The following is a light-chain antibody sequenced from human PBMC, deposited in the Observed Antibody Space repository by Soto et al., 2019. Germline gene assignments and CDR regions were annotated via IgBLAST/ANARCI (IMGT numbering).Light chain of an antibody. CDR1: QSINRF. CDR3: QQSYSTPCT. J-gene: IGKJ2*02. V-gene: IGKV1-39*01. CDR2: AAS. Sequence: DIRMTQSPSSLSASVGDRVTITCRASQSINRFLNWYQQKPGKAPKLLIYAASSLQSGVPSRFSGSGSGTDFTLTISSLQPEDFATYYCQQSYSTPCTFGQGTKLEIK.